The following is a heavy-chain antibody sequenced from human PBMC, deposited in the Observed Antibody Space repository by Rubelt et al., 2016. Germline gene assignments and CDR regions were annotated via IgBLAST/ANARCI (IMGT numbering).Heavy chain of an antibody. CDR3: ARVSRRAYLLDY. CDR2: ISSSSSYI. J-gene: IGHJ4*02. V-gene: IGHV3-21*01. CDR1: GFTFSSYS. Sequence: EVQLVESGGGLVKPGGSLRLSCAASGFTFSSYSMNWVRQAPGKGLEWVSSISSSSSYIYYADSVKGRFTIPVDNANNSLYLKMNSRRAEDTAVYYCARVSRRAYLLDYWGQGTLVTVSS.